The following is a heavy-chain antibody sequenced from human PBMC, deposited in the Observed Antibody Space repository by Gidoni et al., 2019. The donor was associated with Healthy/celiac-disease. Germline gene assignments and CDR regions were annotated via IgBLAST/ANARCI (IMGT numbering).Heavy chain of an antibody. CDR2: LIPTFGTA. D-gene: IGHD2-2*01. CDR3: AGRSYCSSTSCSNYYYGMDV. Sequence: QVQLVQSGAEVKKPGSSVKVSCKASGGTFSSYAISWVRQAPGQGLEWMGGLIPTFGTANDAQKFQGRVTITADKSTSTAYMELGSLRSEDTAVYYCAGRSYCSSTSCSNYYYGMDVWGQGTTVTVSS. CDR1: GGTFSSYA. V-gene: IGHV1-69*06. J-gene: IGHJ6*02.